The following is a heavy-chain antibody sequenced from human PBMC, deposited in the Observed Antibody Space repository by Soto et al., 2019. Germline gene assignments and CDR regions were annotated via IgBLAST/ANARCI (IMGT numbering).Heavy chain of an antibody. V-gene: IGHV4-39*01. CDR3: ARGLTGDLSDWYFDL. D-gene: IGHD7-27*01. CDR1: GGSISSSSYY. Sequence: TSETLSLTCTVSGGSISSSSYYWGWIRQPPGKGLEWIGSIYYSGSTHYNPSLKSRVTISVDTSKNRFSLKLSSVTAADTAVYYCARGLTGDLSDWYFDLWGRGTLVTVSS. J-gene: IGHJ2*01. CDR2: IYYSGST.